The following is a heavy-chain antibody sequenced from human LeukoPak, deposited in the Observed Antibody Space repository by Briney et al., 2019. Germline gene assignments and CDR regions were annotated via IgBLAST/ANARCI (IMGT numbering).Heavy chain of an antibody. D-gene: IGHD6-13*01. Sequence: SETLSLTWTVSSXSVNSGSYYWNWIRQPPGKGQEWIGYIYYSGSTNYNPSLKSRVTISVDTSKNQLSLKLSSVTAADTAVYYCVRRAGYTSSWYEYWGQGTLVTVSS. CDR2: IYYSGST. CDR1: SXSVNSGSYY. V-gene: IGHV4-61*01. J-gene: IGHJ4*02. CDR3: VRRAGYTSSWYEY.